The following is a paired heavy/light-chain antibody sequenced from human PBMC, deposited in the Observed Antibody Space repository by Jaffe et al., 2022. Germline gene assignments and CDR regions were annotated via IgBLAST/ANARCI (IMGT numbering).Light chain of an antibody. V-gene: IGLV7-43*01. CDR3: LLYYGGAWV. CDR2: STS. CDR1: TGAVTSGYY. J-gene: IGLJ3*02. Sequence: QTVVTQEPSLTVSPGGTVTLTCASSTGAVTSGYYPNWFQQKPGQAPRALIYSTSNKHSWTPARFSGSLLGGKAALTLSGVQPEDEAEYYCLLYYGGAWVFGGGTKLTVL.
Heavy chain of an antibody. Sequence: QVQLVQSGAEVKKPGASVKVSCKTSGYTFTGYYMHWVRQAPGQGLEWMGRISPNSGTTNYAQNFQGRVTMTRETSISTAYMELSRLRYDDTAVYFCARGSSYCTSTSCYVDYWGQGTLVTVSS. CDR2: ISPNSGTT. V-gene: IGHV1-2*06. CDR1: GYTFTGYY. CDR3: ARGSSYCTSTSCYVDY. J-gene: IGHJ4*02. D-gene: IGHD2-2*01.